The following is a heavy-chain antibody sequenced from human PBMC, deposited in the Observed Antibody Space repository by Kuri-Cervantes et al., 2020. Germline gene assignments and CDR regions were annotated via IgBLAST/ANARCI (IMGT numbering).Heavy chain of an antibody. CDR2: ISGSGSST. D-gene: IGHD6-6*01. V-gene: IGHV3-23*01. CDR3: ASVARPLGY. Sequence: GGSLRLSCEAYTLTFSTYGMSWVRQAPGKGLEWVSAISGSGSSTYYADSVKGRFTISRDNSKNTLYLQMNSLRAEDTAVYYCASVARPLGYWGQGTLVTVSS. J-gene: IGHJ4*02. CDR1: TLTFSTYG.